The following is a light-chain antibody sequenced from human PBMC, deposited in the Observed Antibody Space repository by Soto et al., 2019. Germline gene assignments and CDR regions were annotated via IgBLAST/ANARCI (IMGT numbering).Light chain of an antibody. CDR1: QSVSSN. J-gene: IGKJ1*01. Sequence: EIVMTQSPATLSVSPGERATLSCRASQSVSSNLAWYQQKPGQAPRLLIYDASTRATGIPARFSGSGSGTEFTLTISSLQSEEFAVYYCHQYNNWPPRTFGQGTKVEIK. CDR3: HQYNNWPPRT. CDR2: DAS. V-gene: IGKV3-15*01.